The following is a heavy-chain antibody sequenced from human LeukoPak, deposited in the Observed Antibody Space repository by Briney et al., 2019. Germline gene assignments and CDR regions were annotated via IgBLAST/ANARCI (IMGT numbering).Heavy chain of an antibody. Sequence: ASVKVSCKASGGTFSSYAISWVRQAPGQGLEWMGRIDPQRGDTKYAQKFQGRVTMTRDTSISTAYMELSRLRSDDTAVYYCATPERGYSGYDFGSWGQGTLVTVSS. CDR1: GGTFSSYA. CDR3: ATPERGYSGYDFGS. V-gene: IGHV1-2*06. D-gene: IGHD5-12*01. CDR2: IDPQRGDT. J-gene: IGHJ4*02.